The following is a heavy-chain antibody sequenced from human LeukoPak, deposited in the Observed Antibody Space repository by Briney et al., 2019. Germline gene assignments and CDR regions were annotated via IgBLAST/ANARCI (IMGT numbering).Heavy chain of an antibody. CDR2: IYHTGAT. D-gene: IGHD1-26*01. Sequence: SETLSLTCTVSLGSITSYHWSWVRQPPGKRLEWIGHIYHTGATGSNPSLRSRVTVSLDTSKNQFSLRLTSVTAADTAVYYCAALSASHWNFDYWGQGILVTVSS. CDR3: AALSASHWNFDY. J-gene: IGHJ4*02. CDR1: LGSITSYH. V-gene: IGHV4-4*09.